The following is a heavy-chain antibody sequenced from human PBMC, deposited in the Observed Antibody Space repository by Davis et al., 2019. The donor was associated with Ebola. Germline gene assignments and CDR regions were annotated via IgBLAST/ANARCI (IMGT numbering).Heavy chain of an antibody. CDR3: AREGGDTVTTILYYYGMDV. D-gene: IGHD4-11*01. Sequence: AASVKVSCKASGYTFTSYGISWVRQAPGQGLEWMGWINAGNGNTKYSQKFQGRVTITRDTSASTAYMELSSLRSEDTAVYYCAREGGDTVTTILYYYGMDVWGQGTTVTVSS. V-gene: IGHV1-3*01. J-gene: IGHJ6*02. CDR1: GYTFTSYG. CDR2: INAGNGNT.